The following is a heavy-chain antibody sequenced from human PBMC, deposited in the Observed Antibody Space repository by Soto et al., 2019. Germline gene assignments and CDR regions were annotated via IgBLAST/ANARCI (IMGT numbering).Heavy chain of an antibody. J-gene: IGHJ4*02. Sequence: GGSLRLSCAPSGFTFSDYYMTWIRQAPGKGLEWVSYISHSGTTIYYADSVKGRFTVSRDNAQNSLYLQMNSLRAEDTAVYYCAPDPYYYASSYWGQGTLVTVSS. D-gene: IGHD3-10*01. CDR3: APDPYYYASSY. V-gene: IGHV3-11*01. CDR2: ISHSGTTI. CDR1: GFTFSDYY.